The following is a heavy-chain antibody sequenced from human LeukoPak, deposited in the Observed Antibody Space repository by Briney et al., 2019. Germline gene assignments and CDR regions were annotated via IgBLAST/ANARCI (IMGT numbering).Heavy chain of an antibody. Sequence: ASVKVSCKASGYTFTGYYMHWVRQAPGQGLEWMGWINPNSGGTNYAQKFQGRVTMTRDTSISTAYMELGRLRSDDSAVYYCATDRFSAYYDRHLDCWGQGTLVTVSS. V-gene: IGHV1-2*02. CDR2: INPNSGGT. D-gene: IGHD3-22*01. CDR3: ATDRFSAYYDRHLDC. CDR1: GYTFTGYY. J-gene: IGHJ4*02.